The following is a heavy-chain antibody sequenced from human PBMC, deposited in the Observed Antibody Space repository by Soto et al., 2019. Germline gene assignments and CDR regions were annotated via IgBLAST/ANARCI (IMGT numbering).Heavy chain of an antibody. Sequence: EVQLVESGGGLIQPGGSLRLSCAPSGFEMGDYGMAWVRQVPGKGLECLSGINWNGATTTYADSVKGRFTISKDRAKNSLSLQMSSLRAEDTALYYCARASGSYENFDYWGQGTLVTVSS. V-gene: IGHV3-20*04. D-gene: IGHD3-16*01. CDR2: INWNGATT. CDR1: GFEMGDYG. J-gene: IGHJ4*02. CDR3: ARASGSYENFDY.